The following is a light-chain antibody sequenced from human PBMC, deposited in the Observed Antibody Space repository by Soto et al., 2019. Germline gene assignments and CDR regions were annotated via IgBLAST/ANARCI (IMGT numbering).Light chain of an antibody. V-gene: IGLV2-11*01. CDR3: CSYAGSYMV. CDR1: SSDVGGYNY. Sequence: QSALTQPRSVSGSPGQSVTISCTGTSSDVGGYNYVSWYQQHPGKAPKLMIYDVSERPSGVPDRFSGSKSGYTASLTISGLQAEDEADYYCCSYAGSYMVFGGGTKLTVL. CDR2: DVS. J-gene: IGLJ3*02.